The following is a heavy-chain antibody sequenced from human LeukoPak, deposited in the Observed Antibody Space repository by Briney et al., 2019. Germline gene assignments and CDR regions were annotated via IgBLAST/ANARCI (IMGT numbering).Heavy chain of an antibody. D-gene: IGHD6-19*01. Sequence: SETLSLTCTVSGGSISSYYWSWIRQPPGKGLEWIGYVFYSGRTDHNPSLKSRLTISVDTSKNQFSLKLSSVTAADTAVYYCARENQAGSYAFDIWGQGTMVAVSS. CDR1: GGSISSYY. J-gene: IGHJ3*02. V-gene: IGHV4-59*12. CDR3: ARENQAGSYAFDI. CDR2: VFYSGRT.